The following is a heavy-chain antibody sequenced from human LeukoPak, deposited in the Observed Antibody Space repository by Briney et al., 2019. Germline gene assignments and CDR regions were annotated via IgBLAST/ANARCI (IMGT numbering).Heavy chain of an antibody. Sequence: GSLRLSCAASGFIFNDAWMTWVRQAPGKGLEWVGRIKSKTDGGTTDYASPVKGRFTISRDDSENTLYLQMNSLKTEDTALYYCTTLGPIVVPGTGDWLDPWGQGTLVTVSS. J-gene: IGHJ5*02. CDR3: TTLGPIVVPGTGDWLDP. CDR2: IKSKTDGGTT. V-gene: IGHV3-15*01. CDR1: GFIFNDAW. D-gene: IGHD2-2*01.